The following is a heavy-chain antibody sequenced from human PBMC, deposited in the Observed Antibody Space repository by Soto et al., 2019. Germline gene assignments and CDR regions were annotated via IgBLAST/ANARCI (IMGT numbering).Heavy chain of an antibody. CDR3: ARGRGYGHSYYYYGMDV. Sequence: PSETLSLTCAVYGGSFSGYYWSWIRQPPGKGLEWIGEINHSGSTNYNPPLKSRVTISVDTSKNQFSLKLSSVTAADTAVYYCARGRGYGHSYYYYGMDVWGQGTTVTVSS. CDR1: GGSFSGYY. J-gene: IGHJ6*02. V-gene: IGHV4-34*01. D-gene: IGHD4-17*01. CDR2: INHSGST.